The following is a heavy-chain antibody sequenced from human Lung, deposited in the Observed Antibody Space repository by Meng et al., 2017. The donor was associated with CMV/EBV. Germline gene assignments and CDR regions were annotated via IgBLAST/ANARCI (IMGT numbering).Heavy chain of an antibody. D-gene: IGHD5-18*01. V-gene: IGHV4-4*07. J-gene: IGHJ4*02. CDR3: ARALKPDGYSYGYYFDY. CDR1: GGSISSYY. Sequence: SXTLSLXCTVSGGSISSYYWSWIRQPAGKGLEWIGRIYTSGSTNYNPSFKSRVTISVDRSKNQFSLKLSSVTAADTAVYYCARALKPDGYSYGYYFDYWGQGTXVTVSS. CDR2: IYTSGST.